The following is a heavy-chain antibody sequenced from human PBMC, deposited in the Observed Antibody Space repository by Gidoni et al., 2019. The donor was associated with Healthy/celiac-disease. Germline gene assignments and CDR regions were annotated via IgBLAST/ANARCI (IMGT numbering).Heavy chain of an antibody. D-gene: IGHD3-3*01. CDR2: IYSGGST. Sequence: EVQLVETGGGLIQPGGSLRLSCAASGFTVSSNYMSWVRQAPRKGLEWVSVIYSGGSTYYADSVKGRFTISRDNSKNTLYLQMNSLRAEDTAVYYCARGDFWREGMDVWGQGTTVTVSS. CDR1: GFTVSSNY. CDR3: ARGDFWREGMDV. J-gene: IGHJ6*02. V-gene: IGHV3-53*02.